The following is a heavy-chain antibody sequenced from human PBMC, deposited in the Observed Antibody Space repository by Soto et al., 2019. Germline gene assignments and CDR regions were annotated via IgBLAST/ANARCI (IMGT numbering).Heavy chain of an antibody. CDR1: GGSFSCYY. J-gene: IGHJ6*03. CDR3: ARVAVTMVRGVIFLGKYYYYMDV. D-gene: IGHD3-10*01. CDR2: INHSGST. V-gene: IGHV4-34*01. Sequence: SETLSLTCAVYGGSFSCYYLSWIRQPPGKGLEWIGEINHSGSTNYNPSLKSRVTISVDTSKNQFSLKLSSVTAADTAVYYCARVAVTMVRGVIFLGKYYYYMDVWGKGTTVTVSS.